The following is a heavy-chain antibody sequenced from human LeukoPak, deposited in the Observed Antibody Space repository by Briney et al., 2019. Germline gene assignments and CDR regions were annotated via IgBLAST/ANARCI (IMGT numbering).Heavy chain of an antibody. Sequence: GGSLRLSCAASGFTFSSYNMNWVRQAPGKGLEWVANINQDGTEKYYVDSVKGRFTISRDYAKNSLYLQMNSLRAEDTAVYYCAELGITMIGGVWGKGTTVTISS. CDR2: INQDGTEK. J-gene: IGHJ6*04. V-gene: IGHV3-7*01. CDR1: GFTFSSYN. D-gene: IGHD3-10*02. CDR3: AELGITMIGGV.